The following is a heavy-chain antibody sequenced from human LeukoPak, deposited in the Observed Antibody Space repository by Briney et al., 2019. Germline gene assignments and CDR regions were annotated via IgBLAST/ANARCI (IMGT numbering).Heavy chain of an antibody. J-gene: IGHJ3*02. CDR1: EFTFSNYG. CDR3: ARVIYCSSTSCPPSAFDI. V-gene: IGHV3-30*02. CDR2: IRYDGSNK. D-gene: IGHD2-2*01. Sequence: RGSLRLSCAASEFTFSNYGMHWVRQAPGKGLEWLAFIRYDGSNKYYADSVKGRFTISRDNSKNTLYLQMNSLRAEDTAFYYCARVIYCSSTSCPPSAFDIWGQGTMVTVSS.